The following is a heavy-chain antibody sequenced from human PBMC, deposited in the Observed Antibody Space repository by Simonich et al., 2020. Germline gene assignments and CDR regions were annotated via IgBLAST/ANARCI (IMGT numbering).Heavy chain of an antibody. V-gene: IGHV4-59*08. D-gene: IGHD1-26*01. CDR1: GGYISSYY. CDR3: ARSLGYYYYYYGMDV. J-gene: IGHJ6*02. CDR2: SYYSGST. Sequence: QVQLQESGPGLVKPSETLSLTCTVSGGYISSYYWRWIRQPPGSGLEWIGYSYYSGSTNYNPSLKSRVTISVDTSKNQFSLKLSSVTAADTAVYYCARSLGYYYYYYGMDVWGQGTTVTVSS.